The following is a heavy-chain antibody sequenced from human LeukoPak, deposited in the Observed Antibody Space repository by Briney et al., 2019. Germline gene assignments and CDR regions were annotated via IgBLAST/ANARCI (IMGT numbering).Heavy chain of an antibody. CDR1: GYTFTSYG. CDR2: ISAYNGNT. CDR3: ARDGGRWLQLATIDY. Sequence: ASVKVSCKASGYTFTSYGISWVRQAPGQGLEWMGWISAYNGNTNYAQKLQGRVTMTTDTSTSTAYMELRSLRSDDTAVYYCARDGGRWLQLATIDYWGQGTLVTVSS. J-gene: IGHJ4*02. D-gene: IGHD5-24*01. V-gene: IGHV1-18*01.